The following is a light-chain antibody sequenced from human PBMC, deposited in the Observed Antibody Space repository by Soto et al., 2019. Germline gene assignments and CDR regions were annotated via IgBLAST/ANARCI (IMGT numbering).Light chain of an antibody. CDR1: QDISSN. J-gene: IGKJ2*01. Sequence: ELVMTQSPATLSVTPGERATLSCRASQDISSNLAWYQQKPGQAPRLLIYDASTRATGIPARFSGSGSETEFTLTITSLQSEDFAVYYCQQYNNWPPYTFGQGTKLEIK. CDR3: QQYNNWPPYT. CDR2: DAS. V-gene: IGKV3-15*01.